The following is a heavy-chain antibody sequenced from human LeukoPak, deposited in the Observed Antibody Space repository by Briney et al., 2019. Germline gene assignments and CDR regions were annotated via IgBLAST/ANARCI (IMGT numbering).Heavy chain of an antibody. V-gene: IGHV1-2*02. CDR3: ATGLDYTNYPCYMDV. J-gene: IGHJ6*03. D-gene: IGHD4-11*01. CDR2: INPNSGGT. CDR1: GYTFTGYY. Sequence: ASVKVSCKASGYTFTGYYMHWVRQAPGQGLEWMGWINPNSGGTNYAQKFQGRVTMTRDTSISTAHMELSRLTSDDTAVYYCATGLDYTNYPCYMDVWGKGTTVTISS.